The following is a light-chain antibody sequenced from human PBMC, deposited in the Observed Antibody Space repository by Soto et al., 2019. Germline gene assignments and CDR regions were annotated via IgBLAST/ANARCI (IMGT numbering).Light chain of an antibody. V-gene: IGLV1-40*01. CDR2: GNN. J-gene: IGLJ2*01. CDR1: TSNIGAGYD. CDR3: QSYDSSLSGVV. Sequence: QSVLTQPPSVSGAPGQTVTISCTGSTSNIGAGYDVHWYQQVPGTAPKLLIYGNNNRPSGVPDRFSDSKSGTSASLAITGLQAEDEADYYCQSYDSSLSGVVFGGGTQLTVL.